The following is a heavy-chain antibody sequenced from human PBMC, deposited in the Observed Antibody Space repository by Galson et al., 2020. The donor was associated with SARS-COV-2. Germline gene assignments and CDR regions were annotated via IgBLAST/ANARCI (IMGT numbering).Heavy chain of an antibody. Sequence: SETLSLTCAVSGYSVSTTNYWGWVRLAPGQGLEWIGSIYPNGRTYYNPSLKSRVTISVDTSRNQFSLTLASVTAADTAFYYCARQGVNMIVLVTVPGWFFDLWGRGTLVTVSS. CDR2: IYPNGRT. J-gene: IGHJ2*01. CDR1: GYSVSTTNY. CDR3: ARQGVNMIVLVTVPGWFFDL. D-gene: IGHD2-21*02. V-gene: IGHV4-38-2*01.